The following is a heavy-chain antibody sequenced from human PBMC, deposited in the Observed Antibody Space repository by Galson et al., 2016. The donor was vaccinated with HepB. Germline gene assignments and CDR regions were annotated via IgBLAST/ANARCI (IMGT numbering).Heavy chain of an antibody. V-gene: IGHV1-18*01. J-gene: IGHJ6*02. D-gene: IGHD3-22*01. CDR3: GRDPEYYYDDSGYYYYYYAMDV. CDR1: GYTFTTYG. Sequence: SVKVSCKASGYTFTTYGISWVRQAPGQGLEWMGWISAFNGHTNYSQRLQDRVTMTTDTFTSTAYMELRSLRSDDTAVYYCGRDPEYYYDDSGYYYYYYAMDVWGQGTTVSVSS. CDR2: ISAFNGHT.